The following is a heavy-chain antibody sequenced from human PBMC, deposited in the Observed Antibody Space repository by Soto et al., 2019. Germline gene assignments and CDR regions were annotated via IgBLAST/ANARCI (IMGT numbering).Heavy chain of an antibody. J-gene: IGHJ4*02. D-gene: IGHD3-3*01. CDR1: GFTFSTYW. Sequence: EVHLVESGGGLVQPGGSLRFSCAASGFTFSTYWMHWVRQAPGKGLVWVSRINGDGSSTDYADSVKGRCTIARDNAKNTLYLQMGSLRDEDTAVYYCLRMYDYWGQGTLGTVSS. CDR2: INGDGSST. V-gene: IGHV3-74*01. CDR3: LRMYDY.